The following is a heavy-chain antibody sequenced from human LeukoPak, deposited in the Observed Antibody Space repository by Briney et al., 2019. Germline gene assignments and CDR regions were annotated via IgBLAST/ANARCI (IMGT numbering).Heavy chain of an antibody. D-gene: IGHD1-1*01. CDR3: ARVGYDYNWYDAFDI. V-gene: IGHV3-30*04. CDR1: AFTFSGYS. CDR2: ISHDGSNK. Sequence: GGSLRLSCVVSAFTFSGYSMHWVRQAPGKGLEWVAFISHDGSNKYCADSLKGRFTISRDNSKNTLFLQMNSLRPEDTAVYYCARVGYDYNWYDAFDIWGQGTMVNVSS. J-gene: IGHJ3*02.